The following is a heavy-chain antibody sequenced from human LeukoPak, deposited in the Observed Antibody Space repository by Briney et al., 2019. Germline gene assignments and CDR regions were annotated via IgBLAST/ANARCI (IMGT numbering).Heavy chain of an antibody. J-gene: IGHJ4*02. CDR3: ARWLELMRNFDW. CDR1: GFTFSDYW. D-gene: IGHD5-24*01. CDR2: IKQDGSEK. Sequence: LPGGSLRLSCVGSGFTFSDYWMSCVRQAPGKGLECVANIKQDGSEKDYVDALKGRFTISRDNAKNSLYLQMNSLRAEDTAVYYCARWLELMRNFDWWGQGTLVTVSS. V-gene: IGHV3-7*01.